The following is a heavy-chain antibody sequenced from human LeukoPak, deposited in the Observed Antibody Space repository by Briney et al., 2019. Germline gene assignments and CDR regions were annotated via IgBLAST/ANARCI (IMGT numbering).Heavy chain of an antibody. CDR3: ARDGDEVMYFDY. CDR2: IYHSGST. D-gene: IGHD3-16*01. Sequence: PSETLSLTCTVSGYSISSGYYWGWIRQPPGKGLEWIGSIYHSGSTYYYPSLKSRVTISVDTSKNQFSLKLSSVTAADTAVYYCARDGDEVMYFDYWGQGTLVTVSS. CDR1: GYSISSGYY. J-gene: IGHJ4*02. V-gene: IGHV4-38-2*02.